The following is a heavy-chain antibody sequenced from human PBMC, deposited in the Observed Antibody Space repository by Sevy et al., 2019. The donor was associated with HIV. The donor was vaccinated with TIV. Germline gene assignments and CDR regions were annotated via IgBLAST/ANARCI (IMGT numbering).Heavy chain of an antibody. CDR2: VSYDGSNK. Sequence: GGSLRLSCAASGFTFNTYGMHWVRQALGKGLEWVAVVSYDGSNKYYAESVQGRFTISRDNSGNTLYLQVNSLRTEDTAVYYCAKAMDTWIQLWSLIDYWGQGTLVTVSS. D-gene: IGHD5-18*01. CDR1: GFTFNTYG. V-gene: IGHV3-30*18. CDR3: AKAMDTWIQLWSLIDY. J-gene: IGHJ4*02.